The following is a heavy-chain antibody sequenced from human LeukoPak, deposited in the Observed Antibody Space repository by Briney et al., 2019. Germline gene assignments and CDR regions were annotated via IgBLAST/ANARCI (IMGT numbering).Heavy chain of an antibody. Sequence: SETLSLTCAVYGGSFSGYYWGWIRQPPGNGLEWIGEINHSGSTNYNPSLKSRVTISVDTSKNQFSLKLSSVTAADTAVYYCARGLGYCSSTSCYRAPNWFDPWGQGTLVTVSS. D-gene: IGHD2-2*01. CDR2: INHSGST. J-gene: IGHJ5*02. CDR3: ARGLGYCSSTSCYRAPNWFDP. CDR1: GGSFSGYY. V-gene: IGHV4-34*01.